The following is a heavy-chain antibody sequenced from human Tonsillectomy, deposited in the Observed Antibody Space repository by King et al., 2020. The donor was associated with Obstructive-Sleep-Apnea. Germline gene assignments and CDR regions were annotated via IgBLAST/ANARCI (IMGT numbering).Heavy chain of an antibody. V-gene: IGHV4-39*07. CDR3: ARVYIVVVAAPHSSYFDY. Sequence: QLQESGPGLVKPSETLSLTCTVSGGSISSSSYYWGWIRQPPGKGLEWIGSIYYSGSTYYNPSLKSRATISVDTSKNQFSLKLSSVTAADTAVYYCARVYIVVVAAPHSSYFDYWGQGTLVTVSS. D-gene: IGHD2-15*01. CDR1: GGSISSSSYY. CDR2: IYYSGST. J-gene: IGHJ4*02.